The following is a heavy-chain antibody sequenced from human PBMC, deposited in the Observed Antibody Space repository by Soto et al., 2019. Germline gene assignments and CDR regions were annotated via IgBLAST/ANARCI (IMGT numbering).Heavy chain of an antibody. CDR2: ISGYNGNT. J-gene: IGHJ4*02. CDR1: GYTFTSYG. Sequence: QVPLAQSGAEVKKPGASVKVSCKASGYTFTSYGINWMRKAPGQGHEWMGWISGYNGNTNYAQKFQGRVSMTTDTSTSTAYMELRSLTSDDTAVYFCSKDLLRFVSRPMAPFDYWGQGTLVTVSS. CDR3: SKDLLRFVSRPMAPFDY. V-gene: IGHV1-18*01. D-gene: IGHD3-10*01.